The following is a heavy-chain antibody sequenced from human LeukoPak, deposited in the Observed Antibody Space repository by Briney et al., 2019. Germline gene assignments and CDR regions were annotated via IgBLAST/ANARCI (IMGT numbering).Heavy chain of an antibody. CDR1: EFTFSSYA. V-gene: IGHV3-30*04. J-gene: IGHJ3*02. CDR2: ISFDGGSK. Sequence: GRSLRLSCAASEFTFSSYAIHWVRQAPGKGLEWVAVISFDGGSKYYADSVKGRFTVSRDNSKDTLYLQMNSLRPDDTAVYYCARDGGYCSSTSCYNTFDIWGQGTMVTVSS. CDR3: ARDGGYCSSTSCYNTFDI. D-gene: IGHD2-2*01.